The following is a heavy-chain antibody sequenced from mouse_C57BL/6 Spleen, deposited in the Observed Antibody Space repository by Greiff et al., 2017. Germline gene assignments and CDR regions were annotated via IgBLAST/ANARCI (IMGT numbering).Heavy chain of an antibody. D-gene: IGHD1-1*01. CDR1: GYTFTSYW. J-gene: IGHJ2*01. CDR3: ARRGYYYGSSDY. Sequence: QVQLQQPGAELVRPGSSVKLSCKASGYTFTSYWMDWVKQRPGQGLEWIGNIYPSDSETHYNQKFKDKATLTEDKSSSPAYMQLSSLTSEDSAVYYCARRGYYYGSSDYWGQGTTLTVSS. V-gene: IGHV1-61*01. CDR2: IYPSDSET.